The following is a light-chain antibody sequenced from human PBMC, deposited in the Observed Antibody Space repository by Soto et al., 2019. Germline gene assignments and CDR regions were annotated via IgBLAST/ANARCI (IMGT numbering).Light chain of an antibody. CDR3: QQANSFPIT. CDR1: QGISRW. J-gene: IGKJ5*01. Sequence: DIQMTQSPSSVSASVGDRVTITCRASQGISRWLAWYQQKPGKAPKLLIYAASTLPSGVPSRFSGSGSGTDFTLTISSLQPEDFAIYYCQQANSFPITCGQGTRLEIK. CDR2: AAS. V-gene: IGKV1-12*01.